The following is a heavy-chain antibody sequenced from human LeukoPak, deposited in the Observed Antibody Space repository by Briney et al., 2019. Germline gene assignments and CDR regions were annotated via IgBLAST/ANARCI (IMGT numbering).Heavy chain of an antibody. V-gene: IGHV1-18*01. Sequence: ASVKVSCKASGYTFTSYGISWVRQAPGQGLEWMGWISAYNGNTNYAQKLQGRVTMTTDTSTSTAYMELRSLRSDDTAVYYCARVPRSYYDFWSGYFGYWGQGTLVTVSS. CDR2: ISAYNGNT. CDR1: GYTFTSYG. J-gene: IGHJ4*02. D-gene: IGHD3-3*01. CDR3: ARVPRSYYDFWSGYFGY.